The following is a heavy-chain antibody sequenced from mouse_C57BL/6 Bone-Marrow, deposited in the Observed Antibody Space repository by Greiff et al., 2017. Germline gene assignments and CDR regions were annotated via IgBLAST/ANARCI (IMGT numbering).Heavy chain of an antibody. CDR3: TTFYDYEDY. J-gene: IGHJ2*01. Sequence: EVHLVESVAELVRPGASVKLSCTASGFNIKNTYMHWVKQRPEQGLEWIGWIDPENGDTEYASKFQGKATITADTSSNTAYLQLSSLTSEDTAVYYCTTFYDYEDYWGQGTTLTVSS. V-gene: IGHV14-4*01. CDR1: GFNIKNTY. D-gene: IGHD2-4*01. CDR2: IDPENGDT.